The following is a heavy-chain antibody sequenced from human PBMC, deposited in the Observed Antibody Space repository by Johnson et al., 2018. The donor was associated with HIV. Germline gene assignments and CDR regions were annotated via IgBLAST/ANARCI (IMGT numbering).Heavy chain of an antibody. V-gene: IGHV3-30-3*01. CDR2: ISYDGSNK. CDR1: GFTFSSYA. D-gene: IGHD6-19*01. J-gene: IGHJ3*02. Sequence: QVQLVESGGGVVQPGRSLRLSCAASGFTFSSYAMHWVRQAPGKGLEWVAVISYDGSNKYYADSVKGRFTISRDNAKNSLYLQMNSLRAEDTALYYCARFRQWLVFPACDIWGQGTMVTVSS. CDR3: ARFRQWLVFPACDI.